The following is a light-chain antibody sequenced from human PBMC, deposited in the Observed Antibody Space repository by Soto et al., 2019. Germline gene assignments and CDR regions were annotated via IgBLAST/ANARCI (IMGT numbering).Light chain of an antibody. J-gene: IGKJ2*01. CDR2: GGS. V-gene: IGKV1-39*01. CDR1: QTIDTY. CDR3: QQSFSTPYT. Sequence: DLQMTQSPSSLSASIGDRVTITCRASQTIDTYVNWYQQKPGKAPTLLIYGGSTLESGAPSGFSGSGSGTDFTLTISNLRPEDFATYYCQQSFSTPYTFGQGTKLQIK.